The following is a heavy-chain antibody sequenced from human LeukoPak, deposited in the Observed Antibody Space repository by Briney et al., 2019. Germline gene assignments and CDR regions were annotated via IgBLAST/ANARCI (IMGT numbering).Heavy chain of an antibody. J-gene: IGHJ5*02. Sequence: SETLSLTCAVYGGSFSGYYWSWIRQPPGKGLEWIGEINHSGSTNYNPSLKSRVTISVDTSKNQFSLKLSSVTAADTAVYYCAXXPTVTTYGWFDPWGQGTLVTVSS. CDR3: AXXPTVTTYGWFDP. CDR2: INHSGST. CDR1: GGSFSGYY. D-gene: IGHD4-17*01. V-gene: IGHV4-34*01.